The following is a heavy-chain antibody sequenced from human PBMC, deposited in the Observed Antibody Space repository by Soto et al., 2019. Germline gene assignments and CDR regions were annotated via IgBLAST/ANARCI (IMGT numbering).Heavy chain of an antibody. D-gene: IGHD3-10*01. CDR2: VHYSGST. J-gene: IGHJ4*02. CDR3: ARDNGSGSYRGTYVD. Sequence: GPVFASETLSLTCTVSGASISSYYWSWIRQSPQKGLECIGYVHYSGSTNYRPSLKSRVTMSVDRAKNQFSLKVTSVTAADTAVYYCARDNGSGSYRGTYVDWGQGILVTVSS. CDR1: GASISSYY. V-gene: IGHV4-59*12.